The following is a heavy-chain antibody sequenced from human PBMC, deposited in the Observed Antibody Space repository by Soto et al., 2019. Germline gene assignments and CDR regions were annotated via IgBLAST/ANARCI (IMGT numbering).Heavy chain of an antibody. D-gene: IGHD3-16*01. V-gene: IGHV1-69*08. J-gene: IGHJ6*02. CDR3: ARGLGGRMDD. Sequence: QVQLVQSGAEVKKPGSSVRVSCKASGTIFSSYTISWVRQAPGQGLEWMGRIIPILGETNSAQKFQGRVTLTADKSTNTAYTELTSLRLEDTAVYYCARGLGGRMDDWGQGTTVTVSS. CDR2: IIPILGET. CDR1: GTIFSSYT.